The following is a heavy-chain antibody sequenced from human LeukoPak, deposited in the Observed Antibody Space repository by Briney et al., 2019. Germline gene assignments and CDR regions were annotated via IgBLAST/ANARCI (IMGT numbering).Heavy chain of an antibody. D-gene: IGHD3-22*01. CDR1: GGSISSSSYY. J-gene: IGHJ4*02. CDR3: ARTARITMIVVADPVHFDY. V-gene: IGHV4-39*07. CDR2: IYYSGST. Sequence: KPSETLSLTCTVSGGSISSSSYYWGWIRQPPGKGLEWIGSIYYSGSTYYNPSLKSRVTISVDTSKNQFSLKLSSVTAADTAVYYCARTARITMIVVADPVHFDYWGQGTLVTVSS.